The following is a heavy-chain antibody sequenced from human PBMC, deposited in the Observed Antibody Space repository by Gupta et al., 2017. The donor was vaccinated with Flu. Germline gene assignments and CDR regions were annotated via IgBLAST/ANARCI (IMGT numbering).Heavy chain of an antibody. CDR2: INHSGIT. Sequence: IRQPPGKGLEWIGEINHSGITNYNPSLKSRVTISVDTSKNQFSLKLSSVTAADTAVYYCARMRRLVPAAISFWAYWYFDLWGRGTLVTVSS. V-gene: IGHV4-34*01. J-gene: IGHJ2*01. D-gene: IGHD2-2*02. CDR3: ARMRRLVPAAISFWAYWYFDL.